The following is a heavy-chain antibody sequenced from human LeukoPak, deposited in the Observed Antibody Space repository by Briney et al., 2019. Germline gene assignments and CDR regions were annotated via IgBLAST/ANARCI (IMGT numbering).Heavy chain of an antibody. CDR2: IYPGDSDT. CDR3: ARARGPNVVVPYYFDY. V-gene: IGHV5-51*01. D-gene: IGHD2-2*01. CDR1: GYSFTSYW. Sequence: GESLKISCKGSGYSFTSYWIGWVRQMPGKGLEWMGIIYPGDSDTRYSPSFQGQVTISADKSISTAYLQWSSLKASDTAMYYCARARGPNVVVPYYFDYWGQGTLVTVSS. J-gene: IGHJ4*02.